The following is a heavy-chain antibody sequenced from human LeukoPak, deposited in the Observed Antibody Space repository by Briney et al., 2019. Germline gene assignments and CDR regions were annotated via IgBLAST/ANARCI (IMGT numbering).Heavy chain of an antibody. J-gene: IGHJ5*02. CDR2: IYYSGST. CDR1: GGSISSGDYY. V-gene: IGHV4-30-4*08. Sequence: PSETPSLTCTVSGGSISSGDYYWSWIRQPPGKGLEWIGYIYYSGSTYYNPSLKSRVTISVDTSKNQFSLKLSSVTAADTAVYYCARDSTVTTGGFDPWGQGTLVTVSS. D-gene: IGHD4-17*01. CDR3: ARDSTVTTGGFDP.